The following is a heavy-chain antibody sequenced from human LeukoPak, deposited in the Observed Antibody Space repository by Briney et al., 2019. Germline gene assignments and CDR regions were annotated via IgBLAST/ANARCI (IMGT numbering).Heavy chain of an antibody. Sequence: SETLSLNCSVSGGSIGRYYWSWIRQPPGKGLEWIGYIHYSGSTNYNPSLKSRVTISVDTSKNQLSLRVRSVIAADTAVYYCAREWSAFDYWGQGTLVTVSS. CDR2: IHYSGST. CDR3: AREWSAFDY. CDR1: GGSIGRYY. D-gene: IGHD2-15*01. J-gene: IGHJ4*02. V-gene: IGHV4-59*01.